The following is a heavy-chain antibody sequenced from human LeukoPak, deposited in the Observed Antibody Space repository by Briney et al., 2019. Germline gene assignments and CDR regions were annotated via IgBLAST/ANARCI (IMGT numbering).Heavy chain of an antibody. CDR2: VTPIVGST. CDR1: GYTFTIYS. Sequence: ASRNCSSHASGYTFTIYSMRWVRHAPGQGLEWMGIVTPIVGSTIYAQKFQGKVTITRDTSTRTVYMELTSLTSVYTAVYYCARCGWFIDYWGKGIMVTV. CDR3: ARCGWFIDY. D-gene: IGHD6-19*01. J-gene: IGHJ4*02. V-gene: IGHV1-46*01.